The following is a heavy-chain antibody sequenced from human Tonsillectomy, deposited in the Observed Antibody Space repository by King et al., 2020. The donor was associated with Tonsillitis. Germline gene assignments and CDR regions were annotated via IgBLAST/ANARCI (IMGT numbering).Heavy chain of an antibody. CDR2: INHSGGT. J-gene: IGHJ1*01. CDR1: GYSISIGYY. V-gene: IGHV4-38-2*02. D-gene: IGHD6-13*01. Sequence: VQLQESGPGLVKPSETLSLTCSVSGYSISIGYYWVWIRQPPGKGLEWIGSINHSGGTYYNPPLKSRVTISVDTSKNQFSLKLSSVTAADTAVYYCARDPSYSSSWYAGYFQPWGQGTLGTVSS. CDR3: ARDPSYSSSWYAGYFQP.